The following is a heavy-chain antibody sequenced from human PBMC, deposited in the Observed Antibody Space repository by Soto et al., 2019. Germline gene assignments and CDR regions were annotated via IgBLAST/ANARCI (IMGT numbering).Heavy chain of an antibody. CDR2: ISSSSSTI. CDR1: GFTFSSYS. CDR3: ARDRAYYYDSSGTNSFDP. J-gene: IGHJ5*02. Sequence: PGGSLRLSCAASGFTFSSYSMNWVRQAPGKGLEWVSYISSSSSTIYYADSVKGRFTISRDNAKNSLYLQMNSLRDEDTAVYYCARDRAYYYDSSGTNSFDPWGQGTLVTVSS. D-gene: IGHD3-22*01. V-gene: IGHV3-48*02.